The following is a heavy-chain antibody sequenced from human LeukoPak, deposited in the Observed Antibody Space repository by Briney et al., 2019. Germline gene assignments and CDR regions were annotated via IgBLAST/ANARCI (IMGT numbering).Heavy chain of an antibody. D-gene: IGHD2-15*01. Sequence: PSETLSLTCTVSGGSISNYYWSWIRQPAGKGLEWIGRIYTSGSTNYNPSLKSRVTMSVDTSKNQFSLKLSSVTAADAAVYYCARVYCSGGSCYYFDYWGQGTLVTDSS. CDR2: IYTSGST. CDR1: GGSISNYY. V-gene: IGHV4-4*07. CDR3: ARVYCSGGSCYYFDY. J-gene: IGHJ4*02.